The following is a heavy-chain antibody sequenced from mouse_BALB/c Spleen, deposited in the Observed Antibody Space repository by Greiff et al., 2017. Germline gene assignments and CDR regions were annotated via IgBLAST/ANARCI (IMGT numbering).Heavy chain of an antibody. CDR3: ARETTGKYYFDY. CDR2: INPSTGYT. J-gene: IGHJ2*01. V-gene: IGHV1-7*01. Sequence: VQLQQSGAELAKPGASVKMSCKASGYTFTSYWMHWLKQRPGQGLEWIGYINPSTGYTEYNQKFKDKATLTADKSSSTAYMQLSSLTSEDSAVYYCARETTGKYYFDYWGQGTTLKVSS. D-gene: IGHD4-1*01. CDR1: GYTFTSYW.